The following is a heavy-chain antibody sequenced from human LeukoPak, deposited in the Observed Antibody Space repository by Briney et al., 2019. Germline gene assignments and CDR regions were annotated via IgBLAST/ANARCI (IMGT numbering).Heavy chain of an antibody. Sequence: NPSETLSLTCTVSGGSISSYYWSWIRQPPGKGLEWIGYIYYSGSTNYNPSLKSRVTISVDTSKNQFSLKLSSVTAADTAVYYCARGSYYYGSGSYTEYFQHWGQGTLVTVSS. V-gene: IGHV4-59*01. CDR2: IYYSGST. J-gene: IGHJ1*01. CDR3: ARGSYYYGSGSYTEYFQH. D-gene: IGHD3-10*01. CDR1: GGSISSYY.